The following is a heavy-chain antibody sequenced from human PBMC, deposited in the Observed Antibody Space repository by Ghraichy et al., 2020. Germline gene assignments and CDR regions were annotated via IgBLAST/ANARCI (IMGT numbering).Heavy chain of an antibody. D-gene: IGHD6-19*01. Sequence: GSLRLSCAASGFTFSSYSMAWVRQAPGKGLEWVSYIRSGSETIQYADSVKGRFTISRDNAKNSLYLQMNSLRAEDTAVYYCARDLLPFIAVAGPTYYFYGMAVWGQGTTVIVSS. J-gene: IGHJ6*02. CDR3: ARDLLPFIAVAGPTYYFYGMAV. V-gene: IGHV3-48*01. CDR2: IRSGSETI. CDR1: GFTFSSYS.